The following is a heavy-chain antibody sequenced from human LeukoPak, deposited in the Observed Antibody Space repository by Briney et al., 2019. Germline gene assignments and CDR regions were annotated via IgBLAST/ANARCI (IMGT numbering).Heavy chain of an antibody. J-gene: IGHJ4*02. CDR1: GFTFDDYA. V-gene: IGHV3-43*02. D-gene: IGHD3-10*01. CDR2: ISGDGGST. Sequence: GGSLRLSCAASGFTFDDYAMHWVRQAPGKGLEWVSLISGDGGSTYYADSVKGRFTISRDNAKNSLYLQMNSLRAEDTAVYYCARGPAMVRGVRSDYWGQGTLVTVSS. CDR3: ARGPAMVRGVRSDY.